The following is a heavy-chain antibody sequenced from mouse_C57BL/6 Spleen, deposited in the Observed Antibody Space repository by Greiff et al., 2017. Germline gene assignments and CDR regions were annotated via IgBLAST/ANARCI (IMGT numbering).Heavy chain of an antibody. CDR2: ISSGSSTI. V-gene: IGHV5-17*01. CDR3: ATMITYYAMDY. Sequence: EVMLVESGGGLVKPGGSLKLSCAASGFTFSDYGMHWVRQAPEKGLEWVAYISSGSSTIYYADTVKGRFTISRDNAKNTPFLQMTSLRSEDTAMYYCATMITYYAMDYWGQGTSVTVSS. CDR1: GFTFSDYG. D-gene: IGHD2-4*01. J-gene: IGHJ4*01.